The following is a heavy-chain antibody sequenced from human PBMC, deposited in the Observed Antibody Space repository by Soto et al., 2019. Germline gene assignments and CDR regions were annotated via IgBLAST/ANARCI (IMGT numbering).Heavy chain of an antibody. D-gene: IGHD6-13*01. Sequence: SETLSLTCAVYGGSFSGYYWSWIRQPPGKGLEWIGEINHSGSTNYNPSLKSRVTISVDTSKNQFSLKLSSVTAADTAVYYCARGVGARPRIAAASDYWGQGTLVTVSS. V-gene: IGHV4-34*01. CDR1: GGSFSGYY. CDR2: INHSGST. CDR3: ARGVGARPRIAAASDY. J-gene: IGHJ4*02.